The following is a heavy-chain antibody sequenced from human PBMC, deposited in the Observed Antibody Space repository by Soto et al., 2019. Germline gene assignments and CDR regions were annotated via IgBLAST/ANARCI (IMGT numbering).Heavy chain of an antibody. J-gene: IGHJ4*02. CDR2: IKSKTYGWTT. D-gene: IGHD6-19*01. V-gene: IGHV3-15*01. Sequence: GGSLRLSCAASVFTFSNAWMSWVRQSPGKGLEWVGRIKSKTYGWTTDYAAPVKGRFTMSRDDSKKTLYLQMNSLKTEDTAVYYSTTEESLVLGKKVDYWGQGTLVTVSS. CDR3: TTEESLVLGKKVDY. CDR1: VFTFSNAW.